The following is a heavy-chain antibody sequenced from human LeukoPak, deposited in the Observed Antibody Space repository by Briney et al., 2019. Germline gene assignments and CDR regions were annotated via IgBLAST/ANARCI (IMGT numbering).Heavy chain of an antibody. V-gene: IGHV4-31*03. D-gene: IGHD2-15*01. CDR3: ARDPGYCSGGSCYSPLAGFDP. Sequence: SQTLSLTCTVSGGSISSGGYYWSWIRQHPWKGLEWIGYIYYSGSTYYNPSLKSRVTISVDTSKNQFSLKLSSVTAADTAVYYCARDPGYCSGGSCYSPLAGFDPWGQGTLVTVSS. CDR1: GGSISSGGYY. CDR2: IYYSGST. J-gene: IGHJ5*02.